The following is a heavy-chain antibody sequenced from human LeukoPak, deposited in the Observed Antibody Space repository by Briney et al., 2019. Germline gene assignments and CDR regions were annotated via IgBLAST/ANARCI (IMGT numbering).Heavy chain of an antibody. V-gene: IGHV3-7*01. Sequence: GGSLRLSCAASGFTFSISTYGMHWVRQAPGKGLEWVANIKQDGSEKYYVDSVKGRFTISRDNAKNSLYLQMNSLRAEDTAVYYCARLILLWFGEPNNWFDPWGQGTLVTVSS. D-gene: IGHD3-10*01. J-gene: IGHJ5*02. CDR2: IKQDGSEK. CDR1: GFTFSISTYG. CDR3: ARLILLWFGEPNNWFDP.